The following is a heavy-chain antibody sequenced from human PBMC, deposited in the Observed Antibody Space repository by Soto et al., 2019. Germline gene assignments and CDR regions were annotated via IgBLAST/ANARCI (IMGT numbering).Heavy chain of an antibody. CDR1: VYTFVSYG. CDR2: ISAYNGYP. V-gene: IGHV1-18*01. CDR3: ARVSAGDCTNGVCYRESDY. D-gene: IGHD2-8*01. Sequence: ASVKVSCKASVYTFVSYGVNWVRQAPGQGLEWMGWISAYNGYPNYAQKFQGRVTMTTDTSTSTAYMELRSLRSDDTAVYYCARVSAGDCTNGVCYRESDYWGQGTLVTVSS. J-gene: IGHJ4*02.